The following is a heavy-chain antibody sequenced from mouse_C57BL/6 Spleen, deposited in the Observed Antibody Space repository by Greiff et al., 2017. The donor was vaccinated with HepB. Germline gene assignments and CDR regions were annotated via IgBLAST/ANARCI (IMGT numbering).Heavy chain of an antibody. CDR3: SRGGSDYDGAGFAY. J-gene: IGHJ3*01. Sequence: QVQLQQPGAELVKPGASVKLSCKASGYTFTSYWMHWVKQRPGRGLEWIGRIDPNSGGTKYNEKYKSKAKLTVDKPTSTAYMQLRSLTPEDSAVYYCSRGGSDYDGAGFAYWGQGTLVTVSA. D-gene: IGHD2-4*01. CDR1: GYTFTSYW. V-gene: IGHV1-72*01. CDR2: IDPNSGGT.